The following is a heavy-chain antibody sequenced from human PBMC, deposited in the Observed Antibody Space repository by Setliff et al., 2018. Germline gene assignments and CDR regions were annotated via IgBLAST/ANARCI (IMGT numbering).Heavy chain of an antibody. CDR2: VYSGGSP. V-gene: IGHV4-59*12. CDR3: ARDPGFHSGTWCLGD. J-gene: IGHJ4*02. Sequence: SETLSLTCKVSGDSMIGYYWSWIRQPPGKGLDWIGYVYSGGSPNYSPSFKSRVTMSIDTSKNQFSLKLTSVTAADTAVYFCARDPGFHSGTWCLGDWGQGTQVTVSS. CDR1: GDSMIGYY. D-gene: IGHD2-8*01.